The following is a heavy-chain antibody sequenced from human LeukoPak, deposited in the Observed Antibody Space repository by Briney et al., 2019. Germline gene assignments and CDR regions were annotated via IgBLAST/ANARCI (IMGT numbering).Heavy chain of an antibody. D-gene: IGHD3-16*01. V-gene: IGHV3-48*02. CDR2: ISRTSSTM. J-gene: IGHJ6*02. CDR1: GFTFSSYS. CDR3: ARDDRPLGYYYGMDV. Sequence: PGGSLRLSCAASGFTFSSYSMNWVRQAPGKGLEGVSYISRTSSTMYYADSVEGRFTISRDNAKKSMYLQMNSLRDEDTAVYYCARDDRPLGYYYGMDVWGQGTTVTVSS.